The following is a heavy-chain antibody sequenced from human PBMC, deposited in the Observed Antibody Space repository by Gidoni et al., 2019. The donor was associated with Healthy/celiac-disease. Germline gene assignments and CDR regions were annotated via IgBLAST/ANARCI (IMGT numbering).Heavy chain of an antibody. J-gene: IGHJ5*02. D-gene: IGHD2-2*01. CDR2: INAYNGNT. V-gene: IGHV1-18*01. CDR1: GYTSTSYV. Sequence: QVHLGHSGAEVPKPGASVKVSYKASGYTSTSYVIRWVRQAPGQGLDGMGWINAYNGNTNYAQKLQGRVTMTTDTSTSTAYMELRSLISDYTAVYYCARVTLGYCSSTSCLNWFDPWGQGTLVTVSS. CDR3: ARVTLGYCSSTSCLNWFDP.